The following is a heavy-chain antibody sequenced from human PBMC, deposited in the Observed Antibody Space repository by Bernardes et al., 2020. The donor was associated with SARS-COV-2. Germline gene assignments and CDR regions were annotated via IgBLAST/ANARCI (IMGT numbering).Heavy chain of an antibody. Sequence: GSLRLSCAASGFTFSSYSMNWVRQAPGKGLEWVSSISSSSRYIYYADSVKGRFTISRDNAKNSLYLQMNSLRAEDTAVYYCARDDDSSGYYYVFDYWGQGTLVTVSS. V-gene: IGHV3-21*01. CDR2: ISSSSRYI. D-gene: IGHD3-22*01. CDR3: ARDDDSSGYYYVFDY. CDR1: GFTFSSYS. J-gene: IGHJ4*02.